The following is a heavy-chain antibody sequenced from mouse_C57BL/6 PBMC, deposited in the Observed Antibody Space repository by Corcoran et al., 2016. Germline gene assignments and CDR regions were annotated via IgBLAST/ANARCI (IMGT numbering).Heavy chain of an antibody. J-gene: IGHJ3*01. CDR2: INTYSGVP. CDR3: APRAGNGAWFAY. D-gene: IGHD2-1*01. CDR1: GYTFTTYG. V-gene: IGHV9-3*01. Sequence: QIQLVQSGPELKKPGETVKISCKASGYTFTTYGMSWVKQAPGKGLKWMGWINTYSGVPTYADDFKGRFAFSLETSASTAYLQINNLKNEDTATNFCAPRAGNGAWFAYWGQGTLVTVSA.